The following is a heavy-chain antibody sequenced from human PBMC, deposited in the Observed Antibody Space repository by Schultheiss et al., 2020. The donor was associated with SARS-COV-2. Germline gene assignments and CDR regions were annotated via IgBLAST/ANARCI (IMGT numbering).Heavy chain of an antibody. J-gene: IGHJ6*02. V-gene: IGHV3-48*02. D-gene: IGHD3-3*01. Sequence: GGSLRLSCAASGFTFSSYWMHWVRQAPGKGLEWVSYISSSSSTIYYADSVKGRFTISRDNAKNSLYLQMNSLRDEDTAVYYCARDSAIFGHGAGYYYGMDVWGQGTTVTVSS. CDR2: ISSSSSTI. CDR3: ARDSAIFGHGAGYYYGMDV. CDR1: GFTFSSYW.